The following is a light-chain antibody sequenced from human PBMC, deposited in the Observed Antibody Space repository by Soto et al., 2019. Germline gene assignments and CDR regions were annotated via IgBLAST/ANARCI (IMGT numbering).Light chain of an antibody. CDR2: GAS. CDR1: QSVSSSF. Sequence: EIVLTQSPGTLSLSPGERATLSCRASQSVSSSFLAWYQQKPGQAPRLLIYGASSRATGIPDRFSGSGSGRYFTLTISSLEPDDFAAYYCQHYDSSPLTFGGGTKVEIK. V-gene: IGKV3-20*01. CDR3: QHYDSSPLT. J-gene: IGKJ4*01.